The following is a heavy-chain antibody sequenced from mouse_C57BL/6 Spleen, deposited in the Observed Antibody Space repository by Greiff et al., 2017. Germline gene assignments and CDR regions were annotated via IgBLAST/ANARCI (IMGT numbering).Heavy chain of an antibody. CDR3: ERSTEVGHWDFGV. CDR1: GYTFTSYW. V-gene: IGHV1-64*01. CDR2: IHPTDGYT. J-gene: IGHJ1*03. Sequence: QVQLQQPGAELVKPGASVKLSCKASGYTFTSYWMHWVKQRPGQGLEWIGMIHPTDGYTNYNEKFKGKATLTEDKSSSTAYMQLSSLTSEDSAVYYCERSTEVGHWDFGVWGTGTTVTVSS. D-gene: IGHD2-14*01.